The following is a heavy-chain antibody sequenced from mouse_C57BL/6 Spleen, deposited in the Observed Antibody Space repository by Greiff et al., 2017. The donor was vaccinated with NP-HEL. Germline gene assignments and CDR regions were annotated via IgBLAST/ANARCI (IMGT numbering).Heavy chain of an antibody. D-gene: IGHD1-1*01. CDR3: ALYYDSSYSFAD. V-gene: IGHV1-4*01. J-gene: IGHJ3*01. Sequence: QVQLQQSGAELARPGASVKMSCKASGYTFTSYTMHWVKQRPGQGLEWIGYINPSSGYTTYNQKFKDKATLTSDKSSSTAYMQLSSLTSEDSAVYCCALYYDSSYSFADWGQGTLVTVSA. CDR1: GYTFTSYT. CDR2: INPSSGYT.